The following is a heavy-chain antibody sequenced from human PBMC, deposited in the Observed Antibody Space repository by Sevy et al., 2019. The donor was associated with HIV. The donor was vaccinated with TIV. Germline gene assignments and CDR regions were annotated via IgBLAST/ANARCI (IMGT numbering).Heavy chain of an antibody. Sequence: ASVKVSYKASGYTFTSYAMNWVRQAPGQGLEWMGWINTNTGNPTYAQGFTGRFVFSLDTSVSTAYLQISSLKAEDTAVYYCARSHGADRMYYFDYWGQGTLVTVSS. V-gene: IGHV7-4-1*02. J-gene: IGHJ4*02. CDR2: INTNTGNP. CDR3: ARSHGADRMYYFDY. D-gene: IGHD4-17*01. CDR1: GYTFTSYA.